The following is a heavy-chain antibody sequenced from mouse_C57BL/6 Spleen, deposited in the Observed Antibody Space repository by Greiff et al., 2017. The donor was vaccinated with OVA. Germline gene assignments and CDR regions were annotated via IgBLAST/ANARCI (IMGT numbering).Heavy chain of an antibody. CDR1: GYTFTDHT. V-gene: IGHV1-78*01. D-gene: IGHD3-2*02. Sequence: VQLKESDAELVKPGASVKISCKVSGYTFTDHTIHWMKQRPEQGLEWIGYIYPRDGSTKYNEKFKGKATLTADKSSSTAYMQLNSLTSEDSGVYFGARLGSSGYYAMDYWGQGTSVTVSS. J-gene: IGHJ4*01. CDR2: IYPRDGST. CDR3: ARLGSSGYYAMDY.